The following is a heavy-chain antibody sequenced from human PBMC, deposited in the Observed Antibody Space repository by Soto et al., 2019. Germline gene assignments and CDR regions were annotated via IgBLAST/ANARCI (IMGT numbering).Heavy chain of an antibody. CDR2: IWNDGSNE. J-gene: IGHJ4*02. CDR3: ARDQTDSGGYSDS. V-gene: IGHV3-33*01. Sequence: GGSLRLFCEASGFPFSSFGIHWVRQAPGKGLGGLAIIWNDGSNEYYADSVKGRFTISRDNSKNTVYLQVSNLRAEDTAVYFCARDQTDSGGYSDSWGQGTLVTVSS. D-gene: IGHD2-15*01. CDR1: GFPFSSFG.